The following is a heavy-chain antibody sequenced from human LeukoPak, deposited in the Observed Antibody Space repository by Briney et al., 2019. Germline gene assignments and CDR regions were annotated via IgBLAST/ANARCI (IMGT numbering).Heavy chain of an antibody. CDR3: ARVGSAWTGHFDY. J-gene: IGHJ4*02. Sequence: GASVKVSCKASGYTFSDYYMHWVRQAPGQGLEWMGWINPNSGGTNYAQKFQGRVTMTRDTSISTAYMELSRLRSDDTAVYYCARVGSAWTGHFDYWGQGTLVTVSS. CDR2: INPNSGGT. D-gene: IGHD3/OR15-3a*01. V-gene: IGHV1-2*02. CDR1: GYTFSDYY.